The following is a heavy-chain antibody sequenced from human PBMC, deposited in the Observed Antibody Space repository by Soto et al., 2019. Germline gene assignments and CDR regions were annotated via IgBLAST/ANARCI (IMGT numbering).Heavy chain of an antibody. Sequence: PGGSLRLSCTASGFTFGDYAMSWFRQAPGKGLEWVGFIRSKAYGGTTEYAASVKGRFTISRDDSKSIAYLQMNSLKTEDTAVYYCPRDSCTTVINGGYYYGMDVWGQGTTVTVSS. V-gene: IGHV3-49*03. D-gene: IGHD4-17*01. CDR2: IRSKAYGGTT. J-gene: IGHJ6*02. CDR3: PRDSCTTVINGGYYYGMDV. CDR1: GFTFGDYA.